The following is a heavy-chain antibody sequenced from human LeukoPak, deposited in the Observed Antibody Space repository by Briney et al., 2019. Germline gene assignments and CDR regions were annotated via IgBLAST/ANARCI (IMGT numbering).Heavy chain of an antibody. CDR2: ISAYNGNT. CDR1: GYTCTSYG. D-gene: IGHD2-2*02. Sequence: ASVKVSCKASGYTCTSYGISWVRQAPGQGLEWMGWISAYNGNTNYAQKLQGRVTMTTDTSTSTAYMELRSLRSDDTAVYYCARVFRCSSTSCYRSHYDWFDPWGQGTLVTVSS. CDR3: ARVFRCSSTSCYRSHYDWFDP. V-gene: IGHV1-18*01. J-gene: IGHJ5*02.